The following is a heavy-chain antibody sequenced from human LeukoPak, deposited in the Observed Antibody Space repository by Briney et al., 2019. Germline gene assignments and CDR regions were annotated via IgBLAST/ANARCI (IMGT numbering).Heavy chain of an antibody. CDR2: INPSGGST. CDR3: ARGYRYYYDSSGYVPGFDY. Sequence: ASVKVSCKASGYTFTSYYMHWVRQAPGQGLEWMGLINPSGGSTSYAQKFQGRVTMTRDTSTSTVYMELSSLRSEDTAVYYCARGYRYYYDSSGYVPGFDYWGQGTLVTVSS. J-gene: IGHJ4*02. V-gene: IGHV1-46*01. D-gene: IGHD3-22*01. CDR1: GYTFTSYY.